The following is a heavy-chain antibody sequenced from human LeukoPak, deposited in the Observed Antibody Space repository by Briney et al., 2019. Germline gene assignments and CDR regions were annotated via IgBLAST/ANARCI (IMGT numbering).Heavy chain of an antibody. CDR3: EREGRRRDFDY. D-gene: IGHD3-10*01. J-gene: IGHJ4*02. CDR2: IYTSGST. V-gene: IGHV4-4*07. CDR1: GGSISSYY. Sequence: SETLSLTCTVSGGSISSYYWSWIRQPPGKGLEWIGRIYTSGSTNYNPSPKSRVTMSVDTSKNQFSLKLSSVAAADTAVYYCEREGRRRDFDYWGQGTLVTVSS.